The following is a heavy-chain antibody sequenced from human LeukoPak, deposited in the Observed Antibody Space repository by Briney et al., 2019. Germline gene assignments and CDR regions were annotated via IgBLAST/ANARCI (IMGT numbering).Heavy chain of an antibody. Sequence: GASVKVSCKASGYTFTSYGISWVRQAPGQGLEWMGWISAYNGNTNYAQKLQGRVTMTTDTSTSTAYMELRSLRSDDTAVYYCARIIVGATLWGTARAFDIWGQGTMVTVSS. CDR3: ARIIVGATLWGTARAFDI. D-gene: IGHD1-26*01. J-gene: IGHJ3*02. V-gene: IGHV1-18*01. CDR1: GYTFTSYG. CDR2: ISAYNGNT.